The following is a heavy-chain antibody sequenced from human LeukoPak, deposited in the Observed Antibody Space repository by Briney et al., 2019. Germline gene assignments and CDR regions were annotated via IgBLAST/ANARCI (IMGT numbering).Heavy chain of an antibody. CDR3: ARGGHYYDSSGYYYFDY. Sequence: GGSLRLSCAASGFTFNTYTMNWVRQAPGKGLEWVSYISGSSGIIDYADSVRGRFTISRDNAKNSLHLQMNSLRAEDTAVYYCARGGHYYDSSGYYYFDYWGQGTLVTVSS. D-gene: IGHD3-22*01. V-gene: IGHV3-48*01. CDR2: ISGSSGII. CDR1: GFTFNTYT. J-gene: IGHJ4*02.